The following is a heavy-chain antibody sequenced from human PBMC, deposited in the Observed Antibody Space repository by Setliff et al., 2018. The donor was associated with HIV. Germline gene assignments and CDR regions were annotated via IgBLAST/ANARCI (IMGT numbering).Heavy chain of an antibody. Sequence: SETLSLTCSVSGVSTSSSTYYWGWIRQPPGKGLEWIGYIFYTGSTYYNPSLKSRVTISLDASKNRVSLNLTSVTAADTAVYYCARAPGTSMIVLVTHVAFDIWGQGTMVTVSS. V-gene: IGHV4-39*07. CDR1: GVSTSSSTYY. CDR2: IFYTGST. CDR3: ARAPGTSMIVLVTHVAFDI. D-gene: IGHD3-22*01. J-gene: IGHJ3*02.